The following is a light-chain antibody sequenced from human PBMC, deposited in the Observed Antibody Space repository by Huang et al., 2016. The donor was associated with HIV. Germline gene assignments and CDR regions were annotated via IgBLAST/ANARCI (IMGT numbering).Light chain of an antibody. J-gene: IGKJ2*03. CDR1: QSIATN. CDR3: QQYHNWPYS. V-gene: IGKV3-15*01. CDR2: DAS. Sequence: EIVLTQSPATLSVSPGEGATLSCRANQSIATNLAWYHQRPGQAPMILIYDASTRASGLPGRFSGSGSGTEFTLTGSGLHSEDFAIYYCQQYHNWPYSFGQGTKLEIK.